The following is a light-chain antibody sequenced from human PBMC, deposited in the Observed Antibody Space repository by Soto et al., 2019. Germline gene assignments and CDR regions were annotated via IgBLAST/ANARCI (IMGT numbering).Light chain of an antibody. V-gene: IGKV1-39*01. CDR3: QQTYDTPWT. CDR1: QSISSY. J-gene: IGKJ1*01. CDR2: AAS. Sequence: DIQMTQSPSSLSASVGDRVTITCRASQSISSYLNWYQQKPGKAPKLLIYAASRLQGGVPSRFSGSGSGTDFTLTISSLQPEDFATYYCQQTYDTPWTFGQGTKVEIK.